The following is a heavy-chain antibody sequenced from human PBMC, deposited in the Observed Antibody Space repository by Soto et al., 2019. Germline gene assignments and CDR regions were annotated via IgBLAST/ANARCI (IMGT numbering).Heavy chain of an antibody. J-gene: IGHJ4*02. CDR2: IYYSGST. D-gene: IGHD3-3*01. V-gene: IGHV4-59*01. CDR1: GGSISSYY. Sequence: QVQLQESGPGLVKPSETLSLTCTVSGGSISSYYWSWIRQPPGKGLEWIGYIYYSGSTIYNPSLKSRVTISVDTSKNQFSLKLSSVTAADTAVYYCARSPKGYDFFFDYWGQGTLVTVSS. CDR3: ARSPKGYDFFFDY.